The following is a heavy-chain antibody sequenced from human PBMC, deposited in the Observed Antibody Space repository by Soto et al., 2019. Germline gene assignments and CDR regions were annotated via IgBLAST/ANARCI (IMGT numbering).Heavy chain of an antibody. CDR3: ARDPAAAPYYDY. D-gene: IGHD6-13*01. V-gene: IGHV3-7*04. CDR2: INQDGSAK. J-gene: IGHJ4*02. CDR1: GFTFSGYW. Sequence: GGSLRLSCAASGFTFSGYWLNWVRQAPGKGLEWVANINQDGSAKNYLDSVRGRFTISRDNAKNSLYLQMNSLRAEDTAVYYCARDPAAAPYYDYWGQGTLVTVPS.